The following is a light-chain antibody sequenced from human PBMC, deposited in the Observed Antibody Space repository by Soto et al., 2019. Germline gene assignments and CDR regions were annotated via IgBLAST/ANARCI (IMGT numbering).Light chain of an antibody. J-gene: IGLJ3*02. Sequence: QSALTQPPSASGSPGQSVTISCTGTSSDVGGYNYVSWYQQHPGKAPKLMIYEVSKRPSGVPYRFSGSKSGNTASLTVSGLQGEDEGDYYRSSYGGSTKFVFRGGAKLTVL. CDR1: SSDVGGYNY. CDR3: SSYGGSTKFV. CDR2: EVS. V-gene: IGLV2-8*01.